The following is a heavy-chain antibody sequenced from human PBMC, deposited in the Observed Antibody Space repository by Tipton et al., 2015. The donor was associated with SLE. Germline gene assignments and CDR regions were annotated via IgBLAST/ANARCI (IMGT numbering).Heavy chain of an antibody. Sequence: SLRLSCAASGFTFDDYAMHWVRQAPGKGLEWVSGISWNSGSIGYADSVKGRFTISRDNAKNSLYLQMNSLRAEDTALYYCASGGRYCSSTSCYYFDYWGQGTLVTVSS. J-gene: IGHJ4*02. D-gene: IGHD2-2*01. CDR2: ISWNSGSI. CDR3: ASGGRYCSSTSCYYFDY. CDR1: GFTFDDYA. V-gene: IGHV3-9*01.